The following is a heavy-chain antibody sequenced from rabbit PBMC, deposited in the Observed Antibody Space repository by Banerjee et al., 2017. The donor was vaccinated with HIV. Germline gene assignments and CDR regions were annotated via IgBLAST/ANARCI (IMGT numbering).Heavy chain of an antibody. Sequence: QEQLVESGGGLVQPEGSLTLTCTASGFSFSSSYYMCWVRQAPGKGPEWIACIDNGDGSTYYANWVNGRFTISRSTSLNTVTLQMTSLTAADTATYFCAREPVDGYSGGGFNLWGPGTLVTVS. CDR1: GFSFSSSYY. CDR3: AREPVDGYSGGGFNL. J-gene: IGHJ4*01. D-gene: IGHD7-1*01. V-gene: IGHV1S47*01. CDR2: IDNGDGST.